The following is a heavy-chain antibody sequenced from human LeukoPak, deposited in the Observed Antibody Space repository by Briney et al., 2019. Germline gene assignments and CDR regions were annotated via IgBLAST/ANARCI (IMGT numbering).Heavy chain of an antibody. V-gene: IGHV3-49*04. J-gene: IGHJ4*02. CDR3: TRYSGRTDY. CDR2: IRSKTFGGTT. D-gene: IGHD5-18*01. CDR1: GFTLSGSA. Sequence: GGSLSLSCAASGFTLSGSAMHWVRQASGKGLEWVAFIRSKTFGGTTEYAASVEGRFTISRDDSKSIAYLQMNSLKTEDTAVYYCTRYSGRTDYWGQGTLVTVSS.